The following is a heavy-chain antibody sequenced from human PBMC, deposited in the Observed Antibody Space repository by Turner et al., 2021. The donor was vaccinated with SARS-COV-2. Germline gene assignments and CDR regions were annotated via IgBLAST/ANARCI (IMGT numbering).Heavy chain of an antibody. V-gene: IGHV3-30*18. CDR1: GFTFSSSG. CDR3: AKYGLGSSSLFDTNLDS. CDR2: ISHDVSNK. Sequence: QVQLVEFGGRGVQPGRSLRLYCAASGFTFSSSGIHWVRQAPGKGLEWVAVISHDVSNKFYAASVKGRFTISRDNSKNPLYLQMNSLRAEDTAVYYCAKYGLGSSSLFDTNLDSWGQGTLVTVSS. J-gene: IGHJ4*02. D-gene: IGHD1-26*01.